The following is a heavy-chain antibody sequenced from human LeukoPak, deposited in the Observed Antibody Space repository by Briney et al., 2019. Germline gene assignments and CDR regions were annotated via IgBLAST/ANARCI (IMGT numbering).Heavy chain of an antibody. D-gene: IGHD1-26*01. V-gene: IGHV4-38-2*01. CDR2: MYHSGST. CDR1: GYSISSGYY. Sequence: SETLSHTCAVSGYSISSGYYWGWIRQPPGKGLEWIGSMYHSGSTYYNPSLKSRVTISVDTSKNQFSLKLSSVTAADPAVYYCASREYYWGQGTMVTVSS. CDR3: ASREYY. J-gene: IGHJ3*01.